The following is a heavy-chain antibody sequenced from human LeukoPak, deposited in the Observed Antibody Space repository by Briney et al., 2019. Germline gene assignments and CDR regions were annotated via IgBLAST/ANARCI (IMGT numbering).Heavy chain of an antibody. V-gene: IGHV1-2*02. CDR3: ATDQEGQSDSLDY. CDR2: INPNSGGT. J-gene: IGHJ4*02. CDR1: GYTFTGYY. D-gene: IGHD2-15*01. Sequence: ASVKVSCKASGYTFTGYYMHWVRQAPGQGLEWMGWINPNSGGTNYAQKFQGRVTMTRDTSISTAYMELSRLRSEDTAVYYCATDQEGQSDSLDYWGQGTLVTVSS.